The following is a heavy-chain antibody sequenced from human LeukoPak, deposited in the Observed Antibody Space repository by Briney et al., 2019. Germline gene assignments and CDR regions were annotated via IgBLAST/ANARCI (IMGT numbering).Heavy chain of an antibody. D-gene: IGHD2-2*01. V-gene: IGHV4-4*02. CDR3: ARAYTVWTDYQPRYYYGMDV. CDR1: GASISSSHW. CDR2: IYHSGST. Sequence: SETLSLTCAVSGASISSSHWWSWVRQPPGKGLELIGEIYHSGSTNYNPSLKSRVTMSVDKSKNHFSLNVSSVTAADTAVYYCARAYTVWTDYQPRYYYGMDVWGPGTTVTVSS. J-gene: IGHJ6*02.